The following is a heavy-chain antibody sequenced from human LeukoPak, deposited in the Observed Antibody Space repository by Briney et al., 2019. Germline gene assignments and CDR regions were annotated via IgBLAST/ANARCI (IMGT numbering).Heavy chain of an antibody. J-gene: IGHJ4*02. CDR1: GFTFSSYS. CDR2: ISSSSSYI. CDR3: ASLQGIYCGGDCYSDDY. D-gene: IGHD2-21*02. Sequence: GGSLRLSCAASGFTFSSYSMNWVRQAPGKGLEWVSSISSSSSYIYYADSVKGRFTISRDNAKNSLYLQMNSLRAEDTAVYYCASLQGIYCGGDCYSDDYWGQGTLVTVSS. V-gene: IGHV3-21*01.